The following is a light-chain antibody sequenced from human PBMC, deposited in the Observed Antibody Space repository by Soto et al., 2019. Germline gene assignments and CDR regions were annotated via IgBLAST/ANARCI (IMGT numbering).Light chain of an antibody. Sequence: DSQMTQSPSTLSASVGDRVTITCRASQSISRWVAWYQQIPGKAPKLLIYKASSLESGVPSRFSGSGSGTEFTLTITSLQPDDFATYYCQQYNNYPWTFGQGTKVDIK. CDR3: QQYNNYPWT. J-gene: IGKJ1*01. CDR1: QSISRW. CDR2: KAS. V-gene: IGKV1-5*03.